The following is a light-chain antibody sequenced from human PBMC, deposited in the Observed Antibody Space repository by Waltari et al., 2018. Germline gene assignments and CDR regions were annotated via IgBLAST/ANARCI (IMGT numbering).Light chain of an antibody. Sequence: DIQMTQSPSSLSASVGDRVTITCRASQSINSYLNWYQQKPGKVPKLLIYLASSLQSGVPSRFSCSRSGTDFTLIISSLQPEDFATYYCQQTYSTPHTFGQGTKLESK. V-gene: IGKV1-39*01. CDR3: QQTYSTPHT. CDR1: QSINSY. CDR2: LAS. J-gene: IGKJ2*01.